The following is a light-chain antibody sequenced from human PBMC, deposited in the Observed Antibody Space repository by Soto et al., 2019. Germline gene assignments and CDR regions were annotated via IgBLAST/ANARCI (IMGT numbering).Light chain of an antibody. CDR3: QTWGTGIRV. CDR2: VNSDGSL. V-gene: IGLV4-69*01. J-gene: IGLJ2*01. Sequence: QPVLTQSPSASASLGASVKLTCTLSSGHSSYAIAWHQQQPEKGPRYLMKVNSDGSLSKGDGIPDRFSGSSSGAERYLTISSLQSEDEADYYCQTWGTGIRVFGGGTKVTVL. CDR1: SGHSSYA.